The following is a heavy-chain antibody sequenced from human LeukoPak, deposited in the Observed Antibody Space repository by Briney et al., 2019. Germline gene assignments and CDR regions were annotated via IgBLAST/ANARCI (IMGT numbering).Heavy chain of an antibody. D-gene: IGHD5-18*01. CDR3: ARDLSPDGYSYGYCFDY. J-gene: IGHJ4*02. Sequence: GTSLRLSCAVSGFTFSSAVMHWVRQAPGKGPEWVAVIRHEGNYKYYADSVKGPFTTSRDNSKNTLYLQMNSLRAEDTAVYYCARDLSPDGYSYGYCFDYWGQRTLVTVSS. CDR1: GFTFSSAV. CDR2: IRHEGNYK. V-gene: IGHV3-33*01.